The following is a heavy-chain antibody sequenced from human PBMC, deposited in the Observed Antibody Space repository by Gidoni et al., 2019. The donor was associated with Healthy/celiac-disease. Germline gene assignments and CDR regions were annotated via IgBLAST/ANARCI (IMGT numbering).Heavy chain of an antibody. Sequence: EVQLVESGGGLVKPGGSLRLACAASGFTFSNAWMSWVSQAPGKGLEWVGRIKSKTDGGTTDYAAPVKGRFTISRDDSKNTLYLQMNSLKTEDTAVYYCTTEELWAIALVDYWGQGTLVTVSS. J-gene: IGHJ4*02. CDR3: TTEELWAIALVDY. CDR2: IKSKTDGGTT. CDR1: GFTFSNAW. D-gene: IGHD5-18*01. V-gene: IGHV3-15*01.